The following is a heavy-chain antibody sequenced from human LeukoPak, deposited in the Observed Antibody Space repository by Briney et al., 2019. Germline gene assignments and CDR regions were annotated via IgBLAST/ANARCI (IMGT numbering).Heavy chain of an antibody. CDR3: ARDYYGSGSYPNWFDP. V-gene: IGHV3-48*03. D-gene: IGHD3-10*01. CDR1: GFTFSSYE. Sequence: GGSLRLSCAASGFTFSSYEMNWVRQAPGKGLEWVSYISSSGSTLYYADSVKGRFTISRDNAKNSLYLQMNSLRAEDTAVYYCARDYYGSGSYPNWFDPWGQGTLVTVSS. CDR2: ISSSGSTL. J-gene: IGHJ5*02.